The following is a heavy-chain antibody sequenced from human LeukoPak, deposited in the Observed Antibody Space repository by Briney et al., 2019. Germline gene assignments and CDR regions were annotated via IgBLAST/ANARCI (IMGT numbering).Heavy chain of an antibody. D-gene: IGHD3-3*01. CDR2: INHSGST. CDR3: ARGRPRFLEWLLPGFGGYNGMDV. J-gene: IGHJ6*02. Sequence: SETLSLTCAVYGGSFSGYYWSWIRQPPGKGLEWIGEINHSGSTNYNPSLKSRVTISVDTSKNQFSLKLSSVTAADTAVYYRARGRPRFLEWLLPGFGGYNGMDVWGQGTTVTVSS. V-gene: IGHV4-34*01. CDR1: GGSFSGYY.